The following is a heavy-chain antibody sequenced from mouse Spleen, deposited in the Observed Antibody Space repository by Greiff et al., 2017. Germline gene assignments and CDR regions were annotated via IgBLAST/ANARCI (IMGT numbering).Heavy chain of an antibody. J-gene: IGHJ2*01. CDR3: ARAPGSTFDY. V-gene: IGHV3-6*01. CDR2: ISYDGSN. D-gene: IGHD1-1*01. CDR1: GYSITSGYY. Sequence: VQLKESGPGLVKPSQSLSLTCSVTGYSITSGYYWNWIRQFPGNKLEWMGYISYDGSNNYNPSLKNRISITRDTSKNQFFLKLNSVTTEDTATYYCARAPGSTFDYWGQGTTLTVSS.